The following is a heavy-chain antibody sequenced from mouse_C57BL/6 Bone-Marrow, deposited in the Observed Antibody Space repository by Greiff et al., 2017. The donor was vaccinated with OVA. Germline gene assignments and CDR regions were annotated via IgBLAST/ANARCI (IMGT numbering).Heavy chain of an antibody. CDR3: AREGLTWYFDV. J-gene: IGHJ1*03. CDR2: IYPRSGNT. Sequence: VQRVESGAELARPGASVKLSCKASGYTFTSYGISWVKQRTGPGLEWIGEIYPRSGNTYYNEKFKGKATLTADKSSSTAYMELRSLTSEDSAVYFCAREGLTWYFDVWGTGTTVTVSS. D-gene: IGHD2-4*01. CDR1: GYTFTSYG. V-gene: IGHV1-81*01.